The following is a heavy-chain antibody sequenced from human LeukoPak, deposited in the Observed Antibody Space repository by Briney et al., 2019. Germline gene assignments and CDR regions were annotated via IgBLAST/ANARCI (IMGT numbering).Heavy chain of an antibody. CDR1: GGTFSSYA. D-gene: IGHD2-15*01. Sequence: SVKVSCKASGGTFSSYAISWVRQAPGQGLEWMGGIIPIFGTANYAQKFQGRVTMTRDTSTSTVYMELSSLRSEDTAVYYCARDGWYTLPRYWGQGTLVTVSS. V-gene: IGHV1-69*05. J-gene: IGHJ4*02. CDR2: IIPIFGTA. CDR3: ARDGWYTLPRY.